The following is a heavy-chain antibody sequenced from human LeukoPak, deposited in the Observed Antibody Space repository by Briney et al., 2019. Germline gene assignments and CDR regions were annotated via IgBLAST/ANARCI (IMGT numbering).Heavy chain of an antibody. J-gene: IGHJ4*02. CDR1: GFTFSNAW. CDR2: IKSKTDGGTT. CDR3: TTLPFYSVVVTAIPVLFDY. D-gene: IGHD2-21*02. V-gene: IGHV3-15*01. Sequence: GGSLRLSCAASGFTFSNAWMSWVRQAPGKGLEWVGRIKSKTDGGTTDYAAPVKGRFTISRDDSKNTLYLQMNSLKTEDTAVYYCTTLPFYSVVVTAIPVLFDYWGQGTLVTVSS.